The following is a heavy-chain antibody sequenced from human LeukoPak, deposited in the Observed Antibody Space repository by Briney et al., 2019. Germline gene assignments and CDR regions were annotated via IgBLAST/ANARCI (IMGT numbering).Heavy chain of an antibody. Sequence: PSETLSLTCTVSGGSISSSSYYWGWIRQPPGKGLEWIGSIYYSGSTYYNPSLKSRVTISVDTSKNQFSLKLSFVTAADTAVYYCARLGIVNYYDSSGYYPIWGQGTLVTVSS. J-gene: IGHJ4*02. CDR2: IYYSGST. CDR3: ARLGIVNYYDSSGYYPI. V-gene: IGHV4-39*01. CDR1: GGSISSSSYY. D-gene: IGHD3-22*01.